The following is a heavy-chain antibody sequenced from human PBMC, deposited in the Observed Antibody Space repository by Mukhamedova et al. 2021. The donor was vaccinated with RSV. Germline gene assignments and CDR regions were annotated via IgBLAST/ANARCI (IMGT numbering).Heavy chain of an antibody. D-gene: IGHD4-17*01. Sequence: GRFTISRDNAKNSLYLQMNSLRAEDTALYYCAKSVPDSTHPRPGRGYGDYEYYFDYWGQGTLVTVSS. CDR3: AKSVPDSTHPRPGRGYGDYEYYFDY. J-gene: IGHJ4*02. V-gene: IGHV3-9*01.